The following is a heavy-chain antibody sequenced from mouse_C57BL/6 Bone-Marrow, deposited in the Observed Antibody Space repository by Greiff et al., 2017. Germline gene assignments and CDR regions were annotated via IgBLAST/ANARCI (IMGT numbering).Heavy chain of an antibody. CDR1: GFTFTTYA. J-gene: IGHJ1*03. Sequence: EVQRVESGGGLVQPKGSLKLSCAASGFTFTTYAMHWVRQAPGKGLEWVARIRSKSSNYATYYADSVKDTFTISREYSQSMLYLQMNNLKPEDTAMYYCVRDYYDGSSHWYFDVWGTGTSVTVSS. V-gene: IGHV10-3*01. D-gene: IGHD1-1*01. CDR2: IRSKSSNYAT. CDR3: VRDYYDGSSHWYFDV.